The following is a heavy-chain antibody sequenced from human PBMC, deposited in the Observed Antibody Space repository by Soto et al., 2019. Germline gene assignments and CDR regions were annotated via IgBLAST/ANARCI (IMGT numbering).Heavy chain of an antibody. D-gene: IGHD5-12*01. J-gene: IGHJ5*02. CDR2: IIPILGIA. CDR1: GGTFSSYT. V-gene: IGHV1-69*08. Sequence: QVQLVQSGAEVKKPGSSVKVSCKASGGTFSSYTISWVRQAPGQGLEWMGRIIPILGIAHYAQKVQGRVTITADKSTSTAYMELSSLRSEDTAVYYCAREGEDSGYDQQVRWFDPWGQGTLVTVSS. CDR3: AREGEDSGYDQQVRWFDP.